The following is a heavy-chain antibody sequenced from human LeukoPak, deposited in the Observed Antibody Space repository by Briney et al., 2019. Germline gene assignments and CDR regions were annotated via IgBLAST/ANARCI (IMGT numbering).Heavy chain of an antibody. Sequence: SETLSLTCAVHGGSFCGYFWSWIRQPAGGGLKWIGEINDSGNINCNPFLKSRVNISVETPRNQLSLKLTSVTAADTAAYYCAREAYSYDFWSGNYKGDTFDIWGQGTLVTVSS. CDR1: GGSFCGYF. J-gene: IGHJ3*02. V-gene: IGHV4-34*01. CDR3: AREAYSYDFWSGNYKGDTFDI. CDR2: INDSGNI. D-gene: IGHD3-3*01.